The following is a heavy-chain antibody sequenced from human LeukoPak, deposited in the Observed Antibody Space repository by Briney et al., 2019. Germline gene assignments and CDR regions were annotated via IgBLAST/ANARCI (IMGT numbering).Heavy chain of an antibody. CDR3: ASSPARYGMDV. CDR2: ISYSGST. J-gene: IGHJ6*02. V-gene: IGHV4-59*12. CDR1: GGSISSYY. Sequence: SETLSLTCTVSGGSISSYYWNWIRQPPGKGLEWIGYISYSGSTNYNPSLKSRVTISVDTSKNQFSLKLSSVTAADTAVYYCASSPARYGMDVWGQGTTVTVSS.